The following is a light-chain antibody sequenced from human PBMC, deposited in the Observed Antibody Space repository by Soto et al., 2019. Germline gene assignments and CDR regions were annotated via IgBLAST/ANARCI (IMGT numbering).Light chain of an antibody. CDR3: QQYHNWPGYT. CDR1: QTVSSY. J-gene: IGKJ2*01. Sequence: EIVMTQSPATLSVSPGERATLSCRASQTVSSYLAWYQQKPGQAPRLLIYGASTRATGIPARFSGSGSGTEFTLTISSLQSEDFAVYFCQQYHNWPGYTFGQGPKLEIK. V-gene: IGKV3-15*01. CDR2: GAS.